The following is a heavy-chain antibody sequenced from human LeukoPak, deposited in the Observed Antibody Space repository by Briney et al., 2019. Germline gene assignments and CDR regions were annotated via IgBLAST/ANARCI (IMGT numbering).Heavy chain of an antibody. Sequence: GGSLRLSCAASGFTFSSYWMHWVRQAPGKGLVWVSRINSDGSSTSYADSVKGRFTISRDNAKNTLYLQMNSLRAEDMAVYYCARVRFGEILYYFDYWGQGTLVTVSS. CDR2: INSDGSST. J-gene: IGHJ4*02. CDR3: ARVRFGEILYYFDY. CDR1: GFTFSSYW. V-gene: IGHV3-74*01. D-gene: IGHD3-10*01.